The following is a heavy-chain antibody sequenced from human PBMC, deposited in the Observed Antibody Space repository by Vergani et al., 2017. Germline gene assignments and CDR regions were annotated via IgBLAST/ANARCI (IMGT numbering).Heavy chain of an antibody. CDR3: ARVHGAVAGEKYYYYYYMDV. CDR1: GFTGSRYD. CDR2: ISSSGSTI. Sequence: EVQLVESGGGLVQPGGAVRLSCAASGFTGSRYDRNWVRQDPRTRLEWVSYISSSGSTIYYADSVKGRFTISRDNAKNSLYLQMNSLRAEDTAVYYCARVHGAVAGEKYYYYYYMDVWGKGTTVTVSS. D-gene: IGHD6-19*01. V-gene: IGHV3-48*03. J-gene: IGHJ6*03.